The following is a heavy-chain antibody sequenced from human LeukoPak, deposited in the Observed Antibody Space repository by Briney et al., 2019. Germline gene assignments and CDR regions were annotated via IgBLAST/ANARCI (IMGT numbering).Heavy chain of an antibody. CDR1: GGSLNSGSYY. V-gene: IGHV4-31*03. J-gene: IGHJ4*02. CDR2: ISYSGSI. CDR3: ARHSVYYYDSSGSNAFGF. Sequence: SQTLSLTCTVSGGSLNSGSYYWNWIRQHPGKGLEWIGYISYSGSIYYTPSLKSRLRISVDTSKNQFSLKLNSVTGADTAVYYCARHSVYYYDSSGSNAFGFWGQGTLVTVSS. D-gene: IGHD3-22*01.